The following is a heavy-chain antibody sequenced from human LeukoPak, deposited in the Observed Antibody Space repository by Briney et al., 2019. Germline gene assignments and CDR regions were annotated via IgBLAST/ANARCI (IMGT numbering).Heavy chain of an antibody. J-gene: IGHJ5*02. D-gene: IGHD6-19*01. Sequence: PSETLSLTCTVSDDSFSTHCWTWIRQPPGKGLEWIGYISYSGSTNYNPSLKSRVTISVDTSKNQFSLKLSSVTAADTAVYYCARDSSGTLNWFDPWGQGTLVTVSS. CDR1: DDSFSTHC. CDR3: ARDSSGTLNWFDP. CDR2: ISYSGST. V-gene: IGHV4-59*11.